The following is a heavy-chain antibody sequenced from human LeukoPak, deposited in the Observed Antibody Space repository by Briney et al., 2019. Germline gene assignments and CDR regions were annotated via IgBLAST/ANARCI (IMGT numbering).Heavy chain of an antibody. CDR3: ARGSATPRRNFIDY. CDR1: GYTFTSYG. J-gene: IGHJ4*02. Sequence: ASVKVSCKASGYTFTSYGISWVRQAPGQGLEWMGWINPNSGGTNYAQKFQGRVTMTRDTSISTAYVELSRLRSDDTAVYYCARGSATPRRNFIDYWGQGTLVTVSS. D-gene: IGHD1-14*01. V-gene: IGHV1-2*02. CDR2: INPNSGGT.